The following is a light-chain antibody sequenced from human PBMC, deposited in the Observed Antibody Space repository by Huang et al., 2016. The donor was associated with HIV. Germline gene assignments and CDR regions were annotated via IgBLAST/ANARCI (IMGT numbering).Light chain of an antibody. CDR3: QQCGSPTWT. V-gene: IGKV3-20*01. CDR1: QFVANAY. J-gene: IGKJ1*01. CDR2: GAS. Sequence: EIVLTQSPGTLSLSPGDRATLSCRASQFVANAYVAWYQHKPGQSPRLLIDGASMRASGIPDRFSGSGFGTDFTLTISRLEPDDFAVYFGQQCGSPTWTFGQGTKVEIK.